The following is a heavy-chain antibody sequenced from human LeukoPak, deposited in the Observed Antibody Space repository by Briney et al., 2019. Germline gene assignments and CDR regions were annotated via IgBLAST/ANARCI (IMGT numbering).Heavy chain of an antibody. CDR1: GGSISSGGYY. V-gene: IGHV4-30-2*01. CDR3: ARGIGSYDSSGYNWFDP. J-gene: IGHJ5*02. CDR2: IYHSGIT. Sequence: PSQTLSLTCTVSGGSISSGGYYWSWIRQPPGKGLEWIGYIYHSGITYYNPSLKSRVTISVDRSKNQFSLKLSSVTAADTAVYYCARGIGSYDSSGYNWFDPWGQGTLVTVSS. D-gene: IGHD3-22*01.